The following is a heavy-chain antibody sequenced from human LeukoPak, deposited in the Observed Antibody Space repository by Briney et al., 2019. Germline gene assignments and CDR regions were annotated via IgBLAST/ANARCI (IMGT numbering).Heavy chain of an antibody. Sequence: GGSLRLSCAVSGFTFSDATIHWVRQASGKGLEWVGSVRSKAKNYATAYAASVQGRFVISRDHSKNAAYLQMTSLKIEASAMYYCASLTEAWGEGSLVTVSS. V-gene: IGHV3-73*01. CDR3: ASLTEA. J-gene: IGHJ5*02. CDR1: GFTFSDAT. CDR2: VRSKAKNYAT.